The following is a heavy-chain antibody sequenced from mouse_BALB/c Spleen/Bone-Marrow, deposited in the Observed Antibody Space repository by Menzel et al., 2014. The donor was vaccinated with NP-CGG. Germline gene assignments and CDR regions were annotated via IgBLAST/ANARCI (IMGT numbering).Heavy chain of an antibody. V-gene: IGHV3-2*02. Sequence: EVQLQQSGPGLVKPSQSLSLTCTVTGYSITSDYAWNWIRQFPGNKLEWMGYISYSGDTSYNPSLKSRISITRDTSKNQFFLQLNSVTTADTATYYCARRGYYGSSLDYWAKAPLSQSPQ. CDR1: GYSITSDYA. J-gene: IGHJ2*01. CDR2: ISYSGDT. CDR3: ARRGYYGSSLDY. D-gene: IGHD1-1*01.